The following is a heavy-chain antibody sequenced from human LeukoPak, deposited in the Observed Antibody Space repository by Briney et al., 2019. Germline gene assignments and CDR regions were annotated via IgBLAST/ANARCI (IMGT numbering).Heavy chain of an antibody. V-gene: IGHV3-23*01. CDR3: ARVGSSISRHWFDP. CDR1: GFTLSSYA. CDR2: ISGSGGSI. D-gene: IGHD6-13*01. Sequence: GGSLRVSCTASGFTLSSYAMTWVRQAPGKGLEWVSGISGSGGSIDYADSVKGRFTIDRDNSKNTLHLQMNSLRAEDTAVYYCARVGSSISRHWFDPWGQGTLVTVSS. J-gene: IGHJ5*02.